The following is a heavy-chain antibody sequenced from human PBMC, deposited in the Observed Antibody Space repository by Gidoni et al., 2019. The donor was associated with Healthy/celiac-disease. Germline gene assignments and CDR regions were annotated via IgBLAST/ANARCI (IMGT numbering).Heavy chain of an antibody. CDR2: ISWDGGST. J-gene: IGHJ6*02. CDR1: GFTFDDYT. V-gene: IGHV3-43*01. Sequence: EVQLVESGGVVVQPGGSLRLSCAASGFTFDDYTRHWVRQAPGKGLGWVSLISWDGGSTYYADSVKGRFTISRDNSKNSLYLQMNSLRTEDTALYYCAKDISVAGISDDYYGMDVWGQGTTVTVSS. D-gene: IGHD6-19*01. CDR3: AKDISVAGISDDYYGMDV.